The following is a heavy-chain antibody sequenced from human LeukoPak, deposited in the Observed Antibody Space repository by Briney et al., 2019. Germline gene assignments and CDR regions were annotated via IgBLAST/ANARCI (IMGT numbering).Heavy chain of an antibody. V-gene: IGHV3-7*03. CDR2: IKQDGSEQ. Sequence: GGSLRLSCAASGFTFRTYWMSWVRQAPGKGLEWVANIKQDGSEQYYVDSVKGRFTISRDNAKNSLYLQMNSLRGKDTAVYYCARDGPIYYEASGYHYWGQGTLVTVSS. J-gene: IGHJ4*02. D-gene: IGHD3-22*01. CDR1: GFTFRTYW. CDR3: ARDGPIYYEASGYHY.